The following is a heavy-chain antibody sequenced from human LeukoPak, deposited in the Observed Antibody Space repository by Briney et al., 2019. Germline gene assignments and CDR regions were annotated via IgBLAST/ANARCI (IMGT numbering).Heavy chain of an antibody. Sequence: PGGSLRLSCAASGFTFSSYSMNWLRQAPGKGLEWVSSISSSSSYIYYADSVKGRFTISRDNAKNSLYLQMNSLRAEDTAVYYCARDQYSSSWSNAFDIWGQGTMVTVSS. CDR3: ARDQYSSSWSNAFDI. D-gene: IGHD6-13*01. J-gene: IGHJ3*02. CDR1: GFTFSSYS. CDR2: ISSSSSYI. V-gene: IGHV3-21*01.